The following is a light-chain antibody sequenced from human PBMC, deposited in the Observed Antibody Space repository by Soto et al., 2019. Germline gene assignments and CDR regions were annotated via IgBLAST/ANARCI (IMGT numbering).Light chain of an antibody. V-gene: IGLV2-14*01. J-gene: IGLJ1*01. CDR2: GVK. CDR1: GRDIGAYDY. Sequence: QSALTQPASVSGSPGQSITISCTGSGRDIGAYDYVSWYQQHPGKAPKLIIYGVKNRPSGVSNRFSASKSAFTASLTISGLQTEDEAYYYCSSYTTSYFYVFGPGTKVTV. CDR3: SSYTTSYFYV.